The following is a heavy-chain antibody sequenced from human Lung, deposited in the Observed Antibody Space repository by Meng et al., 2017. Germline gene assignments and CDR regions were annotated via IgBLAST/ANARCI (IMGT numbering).Heavy chain of an antibody. CDR3: AKKSSYSSGWYAL. J-gene: IGHJ4*02. Sequence: GESLKISCAASGFTFSSYAMSWVRQAPGKGLEWVSAISGSGGSTYYADSVKGRFTISRDNSKNTLYLQMNSLRAEDTAVYYCAKKSSYSSGWYALWGQGNRVTGCS. CDR1: GFTFSSYA. CDR2: ISGSGGST. V-gene: IGHV3-23*01. D-gene: IGHD6-19*01.